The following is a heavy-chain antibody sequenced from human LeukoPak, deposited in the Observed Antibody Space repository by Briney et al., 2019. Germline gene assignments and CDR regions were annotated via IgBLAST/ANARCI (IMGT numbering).Heavy chain of an antibody. Sequence: GGSLRLSCAASGFTFSSYWMTWVRRAPGKGLEWVANIKQDGSEKYYVDSVKGRFTISRDNAENSLYLQMNSLRAEDTAVYYCAREHGSGSYDFDYWGQGTLVTVSS. V-gene: IGHV3-7*01. D-gene: IGHD3-10*01. CDR1: GFTFSSYW. J-gene: IGHJ4*02. CDR3: AREHGSGSYDFDY. CDR2: IKQDGSEK.